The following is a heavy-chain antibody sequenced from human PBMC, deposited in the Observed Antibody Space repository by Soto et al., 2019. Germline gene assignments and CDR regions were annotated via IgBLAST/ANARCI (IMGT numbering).Heavy chain of an antibody. CDR1: GFPFSSYA. D-gene: IGHD3-10*01. J-gene: IGHJ3*02. CDR3: AKDRGYYFGSGSYYDAFAI. Sequence: ESGGGLAQPGGSLRLSCSASGFPFSSYAMSWVRQAPGKGLEWVSSISGGGASTEYADSVKGRFTISRDTSKNMVYLQMNNLRADDTAVYYCAKDRGYYFGSGSYYDAFAIWGQGTTVTVSS. CDR2: ISGGGAST. V-gene: IGHV3-23*01.